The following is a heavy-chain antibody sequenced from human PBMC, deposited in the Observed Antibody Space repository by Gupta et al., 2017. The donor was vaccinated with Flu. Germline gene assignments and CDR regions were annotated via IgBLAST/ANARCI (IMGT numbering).Heavy chain of an antibody. CDR2: ISYNGIT. CDR3: TRHDIGGLVEIIDN. Sequence: SGSYYWGWIRQPPGQTLEWSGSISYNGITYYNPSLKSRVTISVDTSKNQFSLNLSSGTAADTAVYFCTRHDIGGLVEIIDNWGQGTLVTVS. V-gene: IGHV4-39*01. CDR1: SGSYY. D-gene: IGHD5-12*01. J-gene: IGHJ4*02.